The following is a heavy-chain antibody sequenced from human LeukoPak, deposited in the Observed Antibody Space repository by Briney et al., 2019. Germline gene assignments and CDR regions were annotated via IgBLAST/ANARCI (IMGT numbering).Heavy chain of an antibody. J-gene: IGHJ4*02. CDR2: TYYRSEWYN. CDR3: ARDFGTTGWHTFDY. V-gene: IGHV6-1*01. CDR1: GDSVSSKNGA. D-gene: IGHD6-19*01. Sequence: SQTLSLTCVVSGDSVSSKNGAWNWIRQSPSRGLEWLGRTYYRSEWYNDDAESMEGRMTISQDTSKNQYSLHLNSVTPDDTAVYYCARDFGTTGWHTFDYWGQGTLVTVSS.